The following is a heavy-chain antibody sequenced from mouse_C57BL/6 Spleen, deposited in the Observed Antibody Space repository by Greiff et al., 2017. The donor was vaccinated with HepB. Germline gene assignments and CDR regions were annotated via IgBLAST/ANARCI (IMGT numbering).Heavy chain of an antibody. J-gene: IGHJ4*01. CDR1: GYSITSGYD. V-gene: IGHV3-1*01. CDR3: AATMVTPYAMDY. D-gene: IGHD2-2*01. Sequence: VQLKESGPGMVKPSQSLSLTCTVTGYSITSGYDWHWIRHFPGNKLEWMGYISYSGSTNYNPSLKSRISITHDTSKNHFFLKLNSVTTEDTATYYCAATMVTPYAMDYWGQGTSVTVSS. CDR2: ISYSGST.